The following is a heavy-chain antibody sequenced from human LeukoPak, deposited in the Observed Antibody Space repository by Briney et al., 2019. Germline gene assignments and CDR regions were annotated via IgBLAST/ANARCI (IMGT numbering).Heavy chain of an antibody. CDR1: GGSFSGYY. CDR3: ARGLSYRAYYDFWSGAGGMDV. J-gene: IGHJ6*02. CDR2: INHSGST. D-gene: IGHD3-3*01. V-gene: IGHV4-34*01. Sequence: SETLSLTCAVYGGSFSGYYWSWIRQPPGKGLEWIGEINHSGSTNYNPSLKSRLTISVDTSKNQFSLKLSSVTATDTAVYYCARGLSYRAYYDFWSGAGGMDVWGQGTTVTVSS.